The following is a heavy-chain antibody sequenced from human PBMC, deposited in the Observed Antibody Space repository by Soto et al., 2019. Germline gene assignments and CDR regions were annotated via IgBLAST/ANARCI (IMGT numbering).Heavy chain of an antibody. CDR3: ARTIHIAAPGIHYYMDV. J-gene: IGHJ6*03. Sequence: QVPLVQSGAEVTKPGALVKISCKASGYAFTSYGISWVRQASGQGIEWMGWISAYNGNTNYAQKLQGRVTMTTDTSTSTAYMELRSLRSDDTAVYYCARTIHIAAPGIHYYMDVWGKGTTVTVSS. V-gene: IGHV1-18*01. CDR1: GYAFTSYG. D-gene: IGHD6-13*01. CDR2: ISAYNGNT.